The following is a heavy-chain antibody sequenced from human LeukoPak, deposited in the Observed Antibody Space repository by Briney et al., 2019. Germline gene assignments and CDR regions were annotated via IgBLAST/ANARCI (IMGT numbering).Heavy chain of an antibody. CDR3: ARAYYYDSSGYPPLDAFDI. Sequence: GGSLRLSCAASGFTFSSYSMNWVRQAPGKGLEWVSSISSSSSYIYYADSVKGRFTISRDNAKNSLYLQMNSLRAEDTAVYYRARAYYYDSSGYPPLDAFDIWGQGTMVTVSS. CDR1: GFTFSSYS. V-gene: IGHV3-21*01. D-gene: IGHD3-22*01. CDR2: ISSSSSYI. J-gene: IGHJ3*02.